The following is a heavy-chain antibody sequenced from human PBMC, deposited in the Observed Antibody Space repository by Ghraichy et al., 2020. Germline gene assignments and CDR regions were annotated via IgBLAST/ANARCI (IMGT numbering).Heavy chain of an antibody. J-gene: IGHJ5*01. V-gene: IGHV6-1*01. CDR3: ARGNSWFGY. Sequence: SETLSLTCAISGDSVSSNVCAWNWIRQSPSIGLDWLGRTYYRSKWYYDYAVSVKSRITINPDTSKNQFSLQLNSMTPEDTAVYDCARGNSWFGYWGQGTLVTVSS. CDR2: TYYRSKWYY. CDR1: GDSVSSNVCA.